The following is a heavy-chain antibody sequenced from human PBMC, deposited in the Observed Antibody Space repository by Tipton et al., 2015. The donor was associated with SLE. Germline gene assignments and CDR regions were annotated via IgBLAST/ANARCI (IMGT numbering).Heavy chain of an antibody. CDR1: GFTFSSYE. J-gene: IGHJ1*01. V-gene: IGHV3-48*03. D-gene: IGHD1-1*01. CDR2: ISSSGSTI. Sequence: SLRLSCAASGFTFSSYEMNWVRQAPGKGLEWVSYISSSGSTIYYADSVKGRFTISRDNAKNSLYLQMNSLRAEDTAVYYCARDPLEVGRRRDSHWGQGTLVTVSS. CDR3: ARDPLEVGRRRDSH.